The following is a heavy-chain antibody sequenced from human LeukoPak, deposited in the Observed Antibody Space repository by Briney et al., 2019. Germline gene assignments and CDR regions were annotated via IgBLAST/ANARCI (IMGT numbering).Heavy chain of an antibody. J-gene: IGHJ4*02. CDR3: ARVAARDNSGYYYYFDY. CDR1: GGSISSGGYY. D-gene: IGHD3-22*01. CDR2: IYYSGST. Sequence: SQTLSLTCTVSGGSISSGGYYWSWIRQHPGKGLEWIGYIYYSGSTNYNPSLKSRVTISVDTSKNQFSLKLSSVTAADTAVYYCARVAARDNSGYYYYFDYWGQGTLVTVSS. V-gene: IGHV4-31*03.